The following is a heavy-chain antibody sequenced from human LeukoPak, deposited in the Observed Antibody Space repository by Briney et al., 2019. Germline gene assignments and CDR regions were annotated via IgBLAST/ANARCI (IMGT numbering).Heavy chain of an antibody. V-gene: IGHV1-69*01. D-gene: IGHD2-2*01. CDR3: GAIVVARGWFDP. CDR1: AGTFSSYA. Sequence: SVKVSCKASAGTFSSYAISWVRQAPGQGLEWMGGIIPIFGTANYAQKFQGRVTITADESTSTAYKELSSLRSEDTAVYYCGAIVVARGWFDPWGQGTLVTVSS. CDR2: IIPIFGTA. J-gene: IGHJ5*02.